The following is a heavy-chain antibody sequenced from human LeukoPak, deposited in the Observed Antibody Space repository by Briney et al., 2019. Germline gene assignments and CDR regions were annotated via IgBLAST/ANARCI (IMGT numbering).Heavy chain of an antibody. J-gene: IGHJ5*02. CDR1: GYTFTGYY. Sequence: WASVKVSCKASGYTFTGYYMHWVRQAPGQGLEWMGWINPNSGGTNYAQKFQGRVTMTRDTSISAAYMELSRLRSDDTAVYYCASGSSSSLNWFDPWGQGTLVTVSS. CDR3: ASGSSSSLNWFDP. V-gene: IGHV1-2*02. D-gene: IGHD6-13*01. CDR2: INPNSGGT.